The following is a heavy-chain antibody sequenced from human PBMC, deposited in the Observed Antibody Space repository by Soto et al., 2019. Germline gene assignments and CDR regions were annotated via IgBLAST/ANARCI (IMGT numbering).Heavy chain of an antibody. Sequence: EVQLVESGGGLVQPGGSLRLSCAASGFTISNYWMSWVRQAPGKGLEWVANIKQDGSEKLYVDSVKGRFTISRDNAKNSLYLQMNSLRAEDTAVYYCARGHTGDFDYWGQGTLVTVSS. CDR2: IKQDGSEK. V-gene: IGHV3-7*03. CDR3: ARGHTGDFDY. J-gene: IGHJ4*02. CDR1: GFTISNYW. D-gene: IGHD4-17*01.